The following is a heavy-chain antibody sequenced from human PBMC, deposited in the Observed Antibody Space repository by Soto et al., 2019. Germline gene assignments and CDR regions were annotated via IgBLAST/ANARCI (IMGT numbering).Heavy chain of an antibody. D-gene: IGHD6-6*01. Sequence: PSEPLSLPCVVSGGPVSGDDLYWSWIRHLPGKGLEWIANINHTGTTYYNPSLKSRVTISVDTSKNQFSLKLSSVTAADTAVYYCARDDSSSSSGPAFDIWGQGTMVTVSS. V-gene: IGHV4-31*02. CDR3: ARDDSSSSSGPAFDI. CDR2: INHTGTT. J-gene: IGHJ3*02. CDR1: GGPVSGDDLY.